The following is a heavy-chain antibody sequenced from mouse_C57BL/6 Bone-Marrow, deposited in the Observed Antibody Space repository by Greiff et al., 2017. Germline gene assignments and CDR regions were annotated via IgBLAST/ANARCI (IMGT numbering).Heavy chain of an antibody. CDR1: GYAFSSYW. V-gene: IGHV1-80*01. J-gene: IGHJ4*01. CDR3: ARRGYYYAMDY. Sequence: VQLQQSGAELVKPGASVKISCKASGYAFSSYWMSWVKQRPGKGLEWIGQIYPGGGDTNYNGKFKGKATLTADKSSSTAYMQLSSLTSEDSAVYFCARRGYYYAMDYWGQGTSVTVSS. D-gene: IGHD3-1*01. CDR2: IYPGGGDT.